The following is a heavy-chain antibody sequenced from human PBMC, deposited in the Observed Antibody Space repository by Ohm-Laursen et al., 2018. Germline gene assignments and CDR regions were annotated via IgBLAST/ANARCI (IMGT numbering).Heavy chain of an antibody. D-gene: IGHD6-19*01. CDR1: GFTFTSYS. CDR3: ARRVGAGFYYYGMDV. V-gene: IGHV3-21*01. Sequence: GSLRLSCTASGFTFTSYSMNCVRHSPGKPLEKGSSMSSSSSYIYYADSVKGRFTISRDNAKNSLYLQMNSLSVEDSAVYYCARRVGAGFYYYGMDVWGQGTTVTVS. CDR2: MSSSSSYI. J-gene: IGHJ6*02.